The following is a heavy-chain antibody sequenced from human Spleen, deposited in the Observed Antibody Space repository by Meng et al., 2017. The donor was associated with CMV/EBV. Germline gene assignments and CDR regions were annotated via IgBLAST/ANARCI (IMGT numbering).Heavy chain of an antibody. CDR3: ASAPRITIFGVVIPYFDY. CDR2: IYYSGST. CDR1: GGSISSGGYY. V-gene: IGHV4-31*02. D-gene: IGHD3-3*01. J-gene: IGHJ4*02. Sequence: SCTVSGGSISSGGYYWSWIRQHPGKGLEWIGYIYYSGSTYYSPSLKSRVTISVDTSKNQFSLKLRSVTAADTAVYYCASAPRITIFGVVIPYFDYWGQGTLVT.